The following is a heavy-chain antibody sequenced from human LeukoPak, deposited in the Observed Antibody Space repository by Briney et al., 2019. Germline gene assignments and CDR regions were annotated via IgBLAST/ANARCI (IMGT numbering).Heavy chain of an antibody. D-gene: IGHD3-22*01. CDR1: GGSISNYY. Sequence: SETLSLTCTVSGGSISNYYWSWTRQPPGKGLEFIGYIYYNGRADYNPSLKSRVTMSVDTSKNHFSLKLTSVTAADTAVYFCARGDWSDSQRFDPWGQGTLVTVSS. CDR2: IYYNGRA. V-gene: IGHV4-59*01. J-gene: IGHJ5*02. CDR3: ARGDWSDSQRFDP.